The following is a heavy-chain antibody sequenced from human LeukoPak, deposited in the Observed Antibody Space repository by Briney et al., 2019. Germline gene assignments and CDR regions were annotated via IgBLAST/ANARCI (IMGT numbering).Heavy chain of an antibody. J-gene: IGHJ4*02. CDR1: GGSISSGSYY. D-gene: IGHD5-12*01. V-gene: IGHV4-61*02. CDR3: ARDRYRLRGFFDY. CDR2: IYTSGST. Sequence: SETLSLTCTVSGGSISSGSYYWSWIRQPAGKGLEWIGRIYTSGSTNYNPSLKSRVTMSVDTSKNQFSLKLSSVTAADTAVYYCARDRYRLRGFFDYWGQGTLVTVSS.